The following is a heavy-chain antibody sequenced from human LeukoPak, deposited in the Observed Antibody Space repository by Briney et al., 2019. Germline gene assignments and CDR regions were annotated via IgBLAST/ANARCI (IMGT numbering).Heavy chain of an antibody. Sequence: SETLSLTCTVSGGSISSGGYYWSWIRQHPGKGLEWIGYIYYSGSTYYNPSLKSRVTISVDTSKNQFSLKLSSVTAAGTAVYYCARGSQKKGSYIDYWGQGTLVTVSS. J-gene: IGHJ4*02. CDR2: IYYSGST. CDR3: ARGSQKKGSYIDY. D-gene: IGHD1-26*01. CDR1: GGSISSGGYY. V-gene: IGHV4-31*03.